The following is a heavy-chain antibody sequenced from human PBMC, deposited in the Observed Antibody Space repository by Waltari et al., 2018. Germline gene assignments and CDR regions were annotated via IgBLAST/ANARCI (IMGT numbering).Heavy chain of an antibody. CDR1: GGSISSSSYY. Sequence: QLQLQESGPGLVKPSETLSLTCTVSGGSISSSSYYWGWIRQPPGKWLEWIGSIYYSGSTYYNPSLKRRVTISVDTSKNQFSLKLSSVTAADTAVYYCARQVVPAATYYFDYWGQGTLVTVSS. D-gene: IGHD2-2*01. CDR3: ARQVVPAATYYFDY. J-gene: IGHJ4*02. V-gene: IGHV4-39*01. CDR2: IYYSGST.